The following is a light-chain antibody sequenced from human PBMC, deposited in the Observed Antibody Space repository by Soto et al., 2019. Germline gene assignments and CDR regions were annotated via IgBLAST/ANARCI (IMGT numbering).Light chain of an antibody. J-gene: IGKJ1*01. CDR3: QKRSNWPQT. CDR2: DAS. Sequence: EIVLTQSPATLSLSPGESATLSCRASQSVSSYLAWYQQKPGQAPRLLIYDASNRATGIPDRFSGSGSGTDFTLTISSLEPEDFAVYYCQKRSNWPQTFGQGTKVDIK. V-gene: IGKV3-11*01. CDR1: QSVSSY.